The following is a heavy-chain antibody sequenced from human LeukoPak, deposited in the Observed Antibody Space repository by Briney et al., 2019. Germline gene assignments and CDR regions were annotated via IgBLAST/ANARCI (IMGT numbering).Heavy chain of an antibody. CDR2: INHSGST. V-gene: IGHV4-34*01. CDR3: ARVLVGATWDFDY. D-gene: IGHD1-26*01. Sequence: PSETLSFTCAVYGGSFSGYYWSWIRQPPGKGLEWIGEINHSGSTNYNPSLKSRVTISVDTSKNQFSLKLSSVTAADTAVYYCARVLVGATWDFDYWGQGTLVTVSS. CDR1: GGSFSGYY. J-gene: IGHJ4*02.